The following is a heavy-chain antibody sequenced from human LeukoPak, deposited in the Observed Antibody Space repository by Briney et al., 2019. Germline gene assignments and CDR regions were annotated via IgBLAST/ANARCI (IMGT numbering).Heavy chain of an antibody. CDR1: GFSFSSYA. CDR2: LSGSGGSI. CDR3: AKVSGYCTNGVCYTHDY. D-gene: IGHD2-8*01. V-gene: IGHV3-23*01. J-gene: IGHJ4*02. Sequence: GGSLRLSCAASGFSFSSYAMSRVRQAPGQGLEWVSTLSGSGGSIYYADSVKGRFIISRDNSKTTLYLQMNSLRAEDTAVYYCAKVSGYCTNGVCYTHDYWGQGTLVTVSS.